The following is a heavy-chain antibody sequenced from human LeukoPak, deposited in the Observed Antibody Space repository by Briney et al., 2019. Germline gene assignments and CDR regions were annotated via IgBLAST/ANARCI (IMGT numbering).Heavy chain of an antibody. V-gene: IGHV4-59*12. CDR3: ARGVGGWLLLLDY. CDR2: IYYSGST. Sequence: PSETLSLTCTVSGGSISSYYWSWIRQPPGKGLEWIGSIYYSGSTYYNPSLKSRVTISVDTSKNQFSLKLSSVTAADTAVYYCARGVGGWLLLLDYWGQGTLVTVSS. CDR1: GGSISSYY. J-gene: IGHJ4*02. D-gene: IGHD3-22*01.